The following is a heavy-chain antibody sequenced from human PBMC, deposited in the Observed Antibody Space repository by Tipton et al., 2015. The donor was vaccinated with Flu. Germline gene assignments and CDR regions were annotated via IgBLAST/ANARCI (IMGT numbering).Heavy chain of an antibody. CDR2: ISSSGSTI. CDR1: GFTFSDYY. Sequence: LSLTCAASGFTFSDYYMSWIRQAPGKGLEWVSYISSSGSTIYFADSVKGRFTISRDNAKNSLYLQMNSLRAEDTAVYYCARDHAPRYSYGYYYYGMDVWGQGTTVTVSS. CDR3: ARDHAPRYSYGYYYYGMDV. J-gene: IGHJ6*02. D-gene: IGHD5-18*01. V-gene: IGHV3-11*01.